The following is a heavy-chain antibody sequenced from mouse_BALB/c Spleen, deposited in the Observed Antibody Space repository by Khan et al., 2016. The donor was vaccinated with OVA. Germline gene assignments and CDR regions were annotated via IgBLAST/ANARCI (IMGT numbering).Heavy chain of an antibody. CDR1: GYTFTDYV. CDR2: IYPGSDST. Sequence: QVQLKQSGPELVKPGASVKMSCKASGYTFTDYVMNWVKQRNGQGLEWIGQIYPGSDSTYYNEKFKGKATLTADRSSSTAYMQISNLTSDDSAVXFCARAGWDVFAYWGQVTLVTVSA. J-gene: IGHJ3*01. D-gene: IGHD4-1*01. CDR3: ARAGWDVFAY. V-gene: IGHV1-77*01.